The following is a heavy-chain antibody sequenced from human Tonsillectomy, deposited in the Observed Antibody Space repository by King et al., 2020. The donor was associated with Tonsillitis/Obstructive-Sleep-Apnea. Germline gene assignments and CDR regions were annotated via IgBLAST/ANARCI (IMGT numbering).Heavy chain of an antibody. CDR1: GFTFSSYS. CDR3: AGDSSTSGHYYYYMDV. J-gene: IGHJ6*03. D-gene: IGHD2-2*01. V-gene: IGHV3-48*02. Sequence: VQLVESGGGLVQPGGSLRLSCAASGFTFSSYSMNWVRQAPGKGLEWVSYITSSSSTTHYADSVKGRFTITRDNAKNSLYLQMNSLRDEDTAMYYCAGDSSTSGHYYYYMDVWGKGATVTVSS. CDR2: ITSSSSTT.